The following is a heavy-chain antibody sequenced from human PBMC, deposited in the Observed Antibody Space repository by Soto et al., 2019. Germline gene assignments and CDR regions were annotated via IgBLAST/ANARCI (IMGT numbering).Heavy chain of an antibody. CDR1: GGSISSGGYS. V-gene: IGHV4-30-2*01. Sequence: QLQLQESGSGLVKPSQTLSLTCAVSGGSISSGGYSWSWIRQTPGKGLEWIGYIYHSGSTYYNPSLQSRVTISVDRSKNQFSLKLSSVTAADTAVYYCARAIGWFGELLGGYYFDYWGQGTLVTVSS. D-gene: IGHD3-10*01. J-gene: IGHJ4*02. CDR2: IYHSGST. CDR3: ARAIGWFGELLGGYYFDY.